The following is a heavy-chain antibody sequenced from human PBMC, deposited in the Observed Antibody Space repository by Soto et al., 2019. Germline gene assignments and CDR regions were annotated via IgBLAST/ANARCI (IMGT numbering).Heavy chain of an antibody. J-gene: IGHJ5*02. CDR2: ISAYNGNT. CDR1: GYTFTSYG. D-gene: IGHD2-15*01. CDR3: ARAMFMTDSGGSCYVT. Sequence: QVQLVQSGAEVKKPGASVKVSCKASGYTFTSYGISWVRQAPGQGLEWMGWISAYNGNTNYAQKLQGRVTMTTDTPTSTAYMELRSLRSDDTAVYYCARAMFMTDSGGSCYVTWGQGTLVTVSS. V-gene: IGHV1-18*01.